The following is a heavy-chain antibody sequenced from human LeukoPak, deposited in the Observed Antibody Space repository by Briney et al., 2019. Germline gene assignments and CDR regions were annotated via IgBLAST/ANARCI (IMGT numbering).Heavy chain of an antibody. V-gene: IGHV3-23*01. CDR3: AKAGYGSGSLNSYYMDV. J-gene: IGHJ6*03. Sequence: GGSLRLSCAASGFTFSSYGMSWVRQAPGKGLEWVLAISGSGGSTYYADSVKGRFTISRDNSKNTLYLQMNSLRAEDTAVYYCAKAGYGSGSLNSYYMDVWGKGTTVTISS. D-gene: IGHD3-10*01. CDR1: GFTFSSYG. CDR2: ISGSGGST.